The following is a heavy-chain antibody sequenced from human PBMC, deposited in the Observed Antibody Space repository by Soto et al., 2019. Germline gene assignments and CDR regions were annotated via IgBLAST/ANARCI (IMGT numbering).Heavy chain of an antibody. CDR3: ARTRSFTLGFYYDGMDV. D-gene: IGHD6-6*01. CDR2: IYPGDSDT. Sequence: PGDSLKLSCQGSGYSFASYWIGWVRQMPGKDLEWMGIIYPGDSDTRYSPSFQGQVTISADKSLRTAYLQWTSLKASDTALYYCARTRSFTLGFYYDGMDVWGQGTTVAVSS. V-gene: IGHV5-51*01. J-gene: IGHJ6*02. CDR1: GYSFASYW.